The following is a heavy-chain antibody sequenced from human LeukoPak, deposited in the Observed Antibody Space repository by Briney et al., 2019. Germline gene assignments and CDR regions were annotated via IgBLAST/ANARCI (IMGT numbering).Heavy chain of an antibody. CDR1: GFTFSSYS. D-gene: IGHD6-13*01. CDR3: ARDTEQLVHIDLLDYYYYYMDV. Sequence: GGSLRLSCAASGFTFSSYSMNWFRQAPGKGLEWVSSISSSSSYIYYADSVKGRFTISRDNAKNSLYLQMNSLRAEDTAVYYCARDTEQLVHIDLLDYYYYYMDVWGKGTTVTVSS. CDR2: ISSSSSYI. J-gene: IGHJ6*03. V-gene: IGHV3-21*01.